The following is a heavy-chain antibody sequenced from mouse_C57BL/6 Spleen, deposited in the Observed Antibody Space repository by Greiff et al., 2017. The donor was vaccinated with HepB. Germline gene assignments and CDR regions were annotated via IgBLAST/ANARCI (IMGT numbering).Heavy chain of an antibody. CDR2: IYPRYGST. Sequence: VQLQQSDAELVKPGASVKISCKVSGYTFTDHTIHWMKQRPEQGLEWIGNIYPRYGSTKYNEKFKGKTTFTADKSSSTAYMQLNSLKSEDSAVYFCVRRQEDYFDDSGQRTTLTVSS. CDR1: GYTFTDHT. J-gene: IGHJ2*01. V-gene: IGHV1-78*01. CDR3: VRRQEDYFDD.